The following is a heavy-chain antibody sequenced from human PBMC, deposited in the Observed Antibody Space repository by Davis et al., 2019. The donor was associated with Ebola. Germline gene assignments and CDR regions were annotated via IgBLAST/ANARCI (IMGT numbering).Heavy chain of an antibody. CDR1: GFSFTSYA. D-gene: IGHD1-1*01. CDR2: ISASAGST. J-gene: IGHJ4*02. Sequence: GGSLRLSCAASGFSFTSYAMTWVRQAPGKGLEWVSVISASAGSTFYVDSVKGRFTISRDNSKNTLYLQMNSLRAEDTAIYYCAKDLGTSGILDYWGQGTLVTVSS. CDR3: AKDLGTSGILDY. V-gene: IGHV3-23*01.